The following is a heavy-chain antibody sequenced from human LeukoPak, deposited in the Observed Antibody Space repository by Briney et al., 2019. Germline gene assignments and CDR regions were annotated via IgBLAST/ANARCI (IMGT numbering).Heavy chain of an antibody. Sequence: GGSLRLSCATSGFTFRSYWMSRVRQAPGKGLEWVTNIKQDGSEKYYVDSVAGRFTISRDNAKNSLYLQMNSLRAEDTAVYYCARDPSYDSSGYFYYWGQGILVTVSS. CDR1: GFTFRSYW. V-gene: IGHV3-7*01. J-gene: IGHJ4*02. D-gene: IGHD3-22*01. CDR2: IKQDGSEK. CDR3: ARDPSYDSSGYFYY.